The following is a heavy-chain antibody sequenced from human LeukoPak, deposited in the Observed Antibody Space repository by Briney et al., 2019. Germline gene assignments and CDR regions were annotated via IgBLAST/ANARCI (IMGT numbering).Heavy chain of an antibody. Sequence: SETLSLTCAVYGGSFSDYYWSWIRQSPGKGLEWIGEISHGGSTNYNPSLKSRVTISVDTSKNQFSLKLSSVTAADTAVYYCARGQKYYYYYYMDVWGKGTTVTVSS. CDR1: GGSFSDYY. J-gene: IGHJ6*03. V-gene: IGHV4-34*01. CDR3: ARGQKYYYYYYMDV. CDR2: ISHGGST.